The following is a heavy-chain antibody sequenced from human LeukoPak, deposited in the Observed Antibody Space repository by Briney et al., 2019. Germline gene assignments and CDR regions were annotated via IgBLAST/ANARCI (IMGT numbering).Heavy chain of an antibody. J-gene: IGHJ4*02. CDR1: GFTVRSNY. CDR3: AKDMKNYYGSGSYEYYFDY. D-gene: IGHD3-10*01. CDR2: ISSSSSTI. Sequence: GGSLRLSCAASGFTVRSNYMNWVRQAPGKGLEWVSYISSSSSTIYYADSVKGRFTISRDSSKNTLYLQMNSLRAEDTAVYYCAKDMKNYYGSGSYEYYFDYWGQGALVTVSS. V-gene: IGHV3-48*01.